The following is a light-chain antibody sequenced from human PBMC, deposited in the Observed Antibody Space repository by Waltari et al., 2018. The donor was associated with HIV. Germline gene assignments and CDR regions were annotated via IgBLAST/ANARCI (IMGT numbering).Light chain of an antibody. V-gene: IGLV2-14*03. CDR2: DVN. Sequence: QSALPQPASVSGSTGQSITTSCPGTRPDVGAYNTVSWYQQHPGKAPKFIIYDVNKRPSGVSNRFSGSKSGNTASLTISGLQAEDEADYYCSSYTSSHTQVFGSGTKVTVL. CDR1: RPDVGAYNT. CDR3: SSYTSSHTQV. J-gene: IGLJ1*01.